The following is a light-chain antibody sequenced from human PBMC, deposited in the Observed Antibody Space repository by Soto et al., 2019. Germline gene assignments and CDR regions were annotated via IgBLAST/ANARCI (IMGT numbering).Light chain of an antibody. J-gene: IGKJ1*01. CDR2: AAS. V-gene: IGKV1-39*01. CDR1: HTISSY. Sequence: DIQMTQSPSSLSASVGDKVTIMCRASHTISSYLNWYQQKPGKAPKXMIYAASSLQSGVPSRFSGSGSGTDLTITISSLQPEDFATYYCQQSYSTPPTFGQGTKVDNK. CDR3: QQSYSTPPT.